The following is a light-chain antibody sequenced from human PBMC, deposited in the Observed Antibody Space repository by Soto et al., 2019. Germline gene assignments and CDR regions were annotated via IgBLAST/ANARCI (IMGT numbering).Light chain of an antibody. J-gene: IGLJ1*01. Sequence: QLVLTQPPSASGTPGQRVTISCSGRSSNIGSNTVNWYQQLPGTSPKLLIYSNNQRPSGVPDRFSGSKSGTSASLANSGLQSDDEADYYFAAWDDSLNGYVFGTGTQLTVL. V-gene: IGLV1-44*01. CDR1: SSNIGSNT. CDR3: AAWDDSLNGYV. CDR2: SNN.